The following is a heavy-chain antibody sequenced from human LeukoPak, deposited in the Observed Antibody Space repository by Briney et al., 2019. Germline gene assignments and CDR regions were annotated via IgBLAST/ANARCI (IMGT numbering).Heavy chain of an antibody. J-gene: IGHJ4*02. CDR3: ARDGWL. D-gene: IGHD5-12*01. Sequence: GGSLRLSCAASGFTFGTYNMNWVRQAPGKGLEWVSYISSSSGIMYYADSVKGRFTISRDNAKNSLYLQMNSLRAEDTAVYYCARDGWLRGQGTLVTVSS. CDR1: GFTFGTYN. V-gene: IGHV3-48*01. CDR2: ISSSSGIM.